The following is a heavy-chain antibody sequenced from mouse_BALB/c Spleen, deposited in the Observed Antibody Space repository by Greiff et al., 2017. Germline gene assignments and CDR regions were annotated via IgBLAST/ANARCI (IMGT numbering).Heavy chain of an antibody. D-gene: IGHD2-14*01. CDR3: VRPYRYDSFWFAY. CDR1: GFTFNTYA. V-gene: IGHV10-1*02. J-gene: IGHJ3*01. CDR2: LRSKSNNYAT. Sequence: EVKVVESGGGLVQPKGSLKLSCAASGFTFNTYAMNWVRQAPGKGLEWVARLRSKSNNYATYYADSVKDRFTISRDDSQSMLYLQMNNLKTEDTAMYYCVRPYRYDSFWFAYWGQGTLVTVSA.